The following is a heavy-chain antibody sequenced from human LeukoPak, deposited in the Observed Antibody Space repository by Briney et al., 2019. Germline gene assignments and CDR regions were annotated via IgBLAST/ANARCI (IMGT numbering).Heavy chain of an antibody. CDR1: GGTFSSYA. J-gene: IGHJ6*04. V-gene: IGHV1-69*01. CDR2: IIPIFGTA. CDR3: ARVQRDQNYYYYGMDV. Sequence: ASVKVSCTASGGTFSSYAISWVRQAPGQGLEWMGGIIPIFGTANYAQKFQGRVTITADESTSTAYMELSSLRSEDTAVYYCARVQRDQNYYYYGMDVWGKGTTVTVSS.